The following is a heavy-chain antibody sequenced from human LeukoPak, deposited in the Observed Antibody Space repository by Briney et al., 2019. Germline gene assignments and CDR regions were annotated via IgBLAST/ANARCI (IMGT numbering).Heavy chain of an antibody. J-gene: IGHJ4*02. CDR2: IYYSGST. V-gene: IGHV4-39*07. D-gene: IGHD3-22*01. CDR3: ARDYYDSSGYYPLRD. CDR1: GGSISSSSYY. Sequence: SETLSLTCTVSGGSISSSSYYWGWIRQPPGKGLEWIGSIYYSGSTYYNPSLKSRVTISVDTSKNQFSLKLSSVTAADTAVYYCARDYYDSSGYYPLRDWGQGTLVTVSS.